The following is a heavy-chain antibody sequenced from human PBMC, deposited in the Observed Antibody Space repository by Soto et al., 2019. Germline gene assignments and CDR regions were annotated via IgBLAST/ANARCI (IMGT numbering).Heavy chain of an antibody. D-gene: IGHD2-15*01. V-gene: IGHV1-69*08. Sequence: ASVKVSCKASGGTFSSYTISWVRQAPGQGLEWMGRIIPILGTANYAQKFQGRVTITADESTSTAYMELSSLRSEDTAVYYCARGVPYCSGGSCYPADWYFDLWGRGTLVTVSS. CDR3: ARGVPYCSGGSCYPADWYFDL. CDR1: GGTFSSYT. CDR2: IIPILGTA. J-gene: IGHJ2*01.